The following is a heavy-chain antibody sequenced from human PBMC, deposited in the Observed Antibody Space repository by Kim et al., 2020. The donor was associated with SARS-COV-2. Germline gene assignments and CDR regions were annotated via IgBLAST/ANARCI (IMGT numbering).Heavy chain of an antibody. D-gene: IGHD6-13*01. Sequence: GGSLRLSCAASGFTFSSYAMHWVRQAPGKGLEWVAVISYDGSNKYYADSVKGRFTISRDNSKNTLYLQMNSLRAEDTAVYYCARDPVGALGAAAGFFDYWGQGTLVTVSS. CDR1: GFTFSSYA. CDR3: ARDPVGALGAAAGFFDY. V-gene: IGHV3-30*04. J-gene: IGHJ4*02. CDR2: ISYDGSNK.